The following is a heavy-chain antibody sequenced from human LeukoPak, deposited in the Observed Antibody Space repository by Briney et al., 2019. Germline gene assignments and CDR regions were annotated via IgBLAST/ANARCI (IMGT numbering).Heavy chain of an antibody. CDR3: ARKESSSWYFGDPYYYYGMDV. CDR2: MNPNSGNT. CDR1: GYTFASYD. Sequence: GASVKVSCKASGYTFASYDINWVRQATGQGLEWMGWMNPNSGNTGYAQKFQGRVTMTRNTSISTAYMELSSLRSEDTAVYYCARKESSSWYFGDPYYYYGMDVWGQGTTVTVSS. D-gene: IGHD6-13*01. V-gene: IGHV1-8*01. J-gene: IGHJ6*02.